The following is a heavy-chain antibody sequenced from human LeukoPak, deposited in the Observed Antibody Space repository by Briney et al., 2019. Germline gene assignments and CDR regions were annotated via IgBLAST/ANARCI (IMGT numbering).Heavy chain of an antibody. J-gene: IGHJ4*02. CDR1: GGSFSGYH. V-gene: IGHV4-34*01. D-gene: IGHD4-17*01. CDR3: ARDPTTVTSLPYYFDF. CDR2: INDRGRT. Sequence: SETLSLTCAVHGGSFSGYHWNWIRQSPSKGLEWIGEINDRGRTSYNPSLESRVTLSVDTSKKEFSLKLSAVTAADTAVYYCARDPTTVTSLPYYFDFWGQGTLVSVSS.